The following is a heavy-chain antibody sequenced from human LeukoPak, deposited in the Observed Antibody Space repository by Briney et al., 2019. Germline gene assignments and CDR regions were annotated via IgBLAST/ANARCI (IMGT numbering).Heavy chain of an antibody. Sequence: GGSLRLSCEASGFTFSRYWMAWVRQAPGKEPEWVANMRQDGGEIYYVDSVKGRFTISRDNAKNSLYLQMNSLRAEDTAVYYCARAPGGHYYDSSGADYWGQGTLVTVSS. CDR3: ARAPGGHYYDSSGADY. J-gene: IGHJ4*02. V-gene: IGHV3-7*01. CDR2: MRQDGGEI. D-gene: IGHD3-22*01. CDR1: GFTFSRYW.